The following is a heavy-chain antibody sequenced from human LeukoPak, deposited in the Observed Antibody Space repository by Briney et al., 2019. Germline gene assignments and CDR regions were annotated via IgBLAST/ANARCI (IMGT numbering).Heavy chain of an antibody. Sequence: PGGSLRLSCTASGFTFRTYAMSWVRQAPGKGLEWVSAITDSGGNTYYAAPVKGRFTISRDNSKNTLYLQMNSLRAEDTAAYYCARAGHCTNGICYTADFDYWSQGTLVTVSS. CDR1: GFTFRTYA. D-gene: IGHD2-8*01. CDR3: ARAGHCTNGICYTADFDY. J-gene: IGHJ4*02. CDR2: ITDSGGNT. V-gene: IGHV3-23*01.